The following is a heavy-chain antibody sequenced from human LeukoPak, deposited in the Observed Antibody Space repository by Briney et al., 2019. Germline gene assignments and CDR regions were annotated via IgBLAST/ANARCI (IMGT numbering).Heavy chain of an antibody. CDR1: GGSISSYY. Sequence: SETLSLTCTVSGGSISSYYWSWIRQPPGKGLEWIGYIYTSGSTNYNPSLKSRVTISVDTSKNQFSLKLSSVTAADTAVYYCARDRYYGSGSYDNPDNWFDPWGQGTLVTVSS. CDR2: IYTSGST. D-gene: IGHD3-10*01. V-gene: IGHV4-4*09. CDR3: ARDRYYGSGSYDNPDNWFDP. J-gene: IGHJ5*02.